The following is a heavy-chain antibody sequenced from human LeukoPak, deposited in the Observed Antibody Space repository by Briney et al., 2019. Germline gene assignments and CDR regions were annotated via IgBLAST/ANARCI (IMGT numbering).Heavy chain of an antibody. CDR3: AGGPMYGDYYYYGMDV. V-gene: IGHV1-2*02. CDR2: INPNSGGT. J-gene: IGHJ6*02. D-gene: IGHD4-17*01. Sequence: GASVKVSCKASGGTFTGYYMHWVRQAPGQGLEWMGWINPNSGGTNYAQKFQGRVTMTRDTSISTAYMELSRLRSDDTAVYYCAGGPMYGDYYYYGMDVWGQGTTVTVSS. CDR1: GGTFTGYY.